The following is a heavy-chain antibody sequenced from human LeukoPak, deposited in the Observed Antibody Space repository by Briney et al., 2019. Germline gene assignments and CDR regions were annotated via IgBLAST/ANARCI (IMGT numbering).Heavy chain of an antibody. V-gene: IGHV4-61*02. Sequence: SQTLSLTCTVSGGSLSSGSYYWRWLPQPAGTGREGFVRIYARGSTNHNPSLKSRFTISVDTSKNQFSLKLSSVTAADTAVYYWARDVSFDPWGQGTLVTVSS. CDR1: GGSLSSGSYY. J-gene: IGHJ5*02. CDR2: IYARGST. CDR3: ARDVSFDP.